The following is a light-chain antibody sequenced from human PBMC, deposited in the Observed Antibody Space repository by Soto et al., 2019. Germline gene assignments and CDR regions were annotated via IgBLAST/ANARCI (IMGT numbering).Light chain of an antibody. V-gene: IGLV1-44*01. Sequence: QSVLTQPPSASGAPGQWVTISCSGGSSNIALNTVNWYLQLPGPAPKLLIYITNQRPSGVSDRFSGSKSGPSASLAITGLQSEDEGDYYCAAWDDSVNGWVFGGGSKLTVL. CDR2: ITN. CDR3: AAWDDSVNGWV. J-gene: IGLJ3*02. CDR1: SSNIALNT.